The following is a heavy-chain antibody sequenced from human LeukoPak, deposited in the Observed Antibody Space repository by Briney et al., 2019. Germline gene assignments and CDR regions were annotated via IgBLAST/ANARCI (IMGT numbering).Heavy chain of an antibody. D-gene: IGHD6-13*01. Sequence: GGSLRLSCAASGFTFSSYAMSWVRQAPGKGLEWVANIRQDGDTKYYVDSVKGRFTISRDNAMNSLYLQMNSLRAEDTAIYYCARSLPYGTTWYGRSDFWGQGTLVTVSS. V-gene: IGHV3-7*03. CDR3: ARSLPYGTTWYGRSDF. CDR2: IRQDGDTK. J-gene: IGHJ4*02. CDR1: GFTFSSYA.